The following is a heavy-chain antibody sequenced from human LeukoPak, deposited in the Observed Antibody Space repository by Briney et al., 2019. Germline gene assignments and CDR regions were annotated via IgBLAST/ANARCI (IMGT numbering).Heavy chain of an antibody. CDR3: ARDRGGGSYLMADY. CDR1: GYTFTGYY. Sequence: GASVKVSCKASGYTFTGYYMHWVRQAPGQGLEWMGRINPNSGGTNYAQKFQGGVTMTRDTSISTAYMELSRLRSDDTAVYYCARDRGGGSYLMADYWGQGTLVTVSS. CDR2: INPNSGGT. V-gene: IGHV1-2*06. D-gene: IGHD1-26*01. J-gene: IGHJ4*02.